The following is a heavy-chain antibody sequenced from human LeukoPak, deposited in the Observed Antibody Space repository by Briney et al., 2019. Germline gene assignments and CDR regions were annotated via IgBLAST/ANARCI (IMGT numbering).Heavy chain of an antibody. CDR3: ARDHLSAVAGVFDY. D-gene: IGHD6-19*01. V-gene: IGHV6-1*01. CDR1: GDNVSSNSAA. CDR2: TYYRSKWYN. Sequence: SHTLSLTCAISGDNVSSNSAAWNWIRQSPSRGLEWLGSTYYRSKWYNDYAEAVKSRITINPDTSENQFALQLNSFTPEDTAVYYCARDHLSAVAGVFDYWGQGTLVTVS. J-gene: IGHJ4*02.